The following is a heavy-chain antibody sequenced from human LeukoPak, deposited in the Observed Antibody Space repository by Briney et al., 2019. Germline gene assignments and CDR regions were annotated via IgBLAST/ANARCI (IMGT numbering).Heavy chain of an antibody. CDR1: GYTFINYD. CDR2: MRPNSGKT. V-gene: IGHV1-8*01. D-gene: IGHD1-26*01. CDR3: ARERGGQAGSYFPS. J-gene: IGHJ5*02. Sequence: EASVKVSCKTSGYTFINYDISWVRQASGRGLEWMGWMRPNSGKTGYAQKFQGRVTMTRNISISTAYMELSSLRFEDTAVYYCARERGGQAGSYFPSWGQGTLVTVSS.